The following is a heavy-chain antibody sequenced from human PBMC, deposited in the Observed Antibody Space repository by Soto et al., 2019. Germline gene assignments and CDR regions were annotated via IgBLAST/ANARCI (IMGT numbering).Heavy chain of an antibody. D-gene: IGHD1-26*01. CDR2: IYYSGST. Sequence: PSETLSLTCTVSGGSISSYYWSWIRQPPGKGLEWIGYIYYSGSTNYNPSLKSRVTISVDTSKNQFSLKLSSVTAADTAVYYCARHDNAVGATFFDYWGQGTLVTVSS. V-gene: IGHV4-59*08. CDR3: ARHDNAVGATFFDY. CDR1: GGSISSYY. J-gene: IGHJ4*02.